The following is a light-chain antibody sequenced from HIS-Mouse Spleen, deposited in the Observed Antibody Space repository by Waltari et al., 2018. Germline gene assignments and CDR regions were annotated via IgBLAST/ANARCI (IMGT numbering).Light chain of an antibody. Sequence: SYELTQPPSGSVSPGQTARITCSGTALPKKYAYWYQQKSGQAPVLVIYEDSKRPPGIPERFSGSSSGTMATLTISGAQVEDEADYYCYSTDSSGNHRVFGGGTKLTVL. J-gene: IGLJ2*01. CDR2: EDS. CDR1: ALPKKY. CDR3: YSTDSSGNHRV. V-gene: IGLV3-10*01.